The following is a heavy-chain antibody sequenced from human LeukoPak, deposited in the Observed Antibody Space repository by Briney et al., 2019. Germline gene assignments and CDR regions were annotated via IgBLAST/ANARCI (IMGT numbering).Heavy chain of an antibody. CDR2: ISYSGIT. J-gene: IGHJ4*02. Sequence: SETLSLTCTVSGGSLSNSYWTWLRQPPGKTLEWIGYISYSGITNRSPSLKSRVSFSLDSSKNQISLTLTSVTAADTAVYFCARLLLDYSNDDGNFGGPHLPDWGQGTPVTVSS. CDR3: ARLLLDYSNDDGNFGGPHLPD. CDR1: GGSLSNSY. V-gene: IGHV4-59*08. D-gene: IGHD3-10*01.